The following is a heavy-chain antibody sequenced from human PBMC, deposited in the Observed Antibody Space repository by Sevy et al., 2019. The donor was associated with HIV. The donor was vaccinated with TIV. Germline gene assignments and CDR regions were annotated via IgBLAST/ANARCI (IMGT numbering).Heavy chain of an antibody. D-gene: IGHD4-17*01. V-gene: IGHV3-33*01. J-gene: IGHJ3*02. CDR2: IWYDGSNK. CDR1: GLTFSSYG. Sequence: GGSLRLSCAASGLTFSSYGMHWVRQAPGKGLEWVAVIWYDGSNKYYADSVKGRFTISRDNSKNTLYLQMNSLRAEDTAVYYCTRGYGDYRIDAFDIWGQGTMVTVSS. CDR3: TRGYGDYRIDAFDI.